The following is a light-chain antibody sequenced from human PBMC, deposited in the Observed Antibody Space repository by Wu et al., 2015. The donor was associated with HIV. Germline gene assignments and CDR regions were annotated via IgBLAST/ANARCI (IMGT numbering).Light chain of an antibody. J-gene: IGKJ1*01. Sequence: EIVLAQSPGTLSLSPGERATLSCRASQSVSSSYLAWYQQKPGQAPRLLIYGASSRATGVPDRFSGSGSGTDFTLTISRLEPEDFAVYYCQQYGSSSWTFGQGTKGGNQT. CDR2: GAS. CDR1: QSVSSSY. CDR3: QQYGSSSWT. V-gene: IGKV3-20*01.